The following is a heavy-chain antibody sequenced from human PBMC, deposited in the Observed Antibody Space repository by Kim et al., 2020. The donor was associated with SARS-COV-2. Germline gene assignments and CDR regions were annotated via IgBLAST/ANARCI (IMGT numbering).Heavy chain of an antibody. CDR2: IWYDGSNK. CDR1: GFTFSSYA. D-gene: IGHD3-3*01. J-gene: IGHJ4*02. Sequence: GGSLRLSCAASGFTFSSYAMHWVRQAPGKGLEWVAVIWYDGSNKYYADSVKGRFTISRDNSKNTLYLQMNNLRAEDTAVYYCARDGSPTPYDFWRGYYTGGFAYCGQGTLVTVSP. V-gene: IGHV3-33*01. CDR3: ARDGSPTPYDFWRGYYTGGFAY.